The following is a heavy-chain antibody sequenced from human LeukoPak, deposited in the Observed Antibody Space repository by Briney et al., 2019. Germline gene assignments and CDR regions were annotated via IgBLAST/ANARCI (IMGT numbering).Heavy chain of an antibody. Sequence: SETLSLTCTVSGGAISSHYWSWIRQPPGKGLEWIAYLFDSVNTKDNPSLQSRLTLSADTSKNQFSLRLSSVTAADTAVYYCATIKRGSIFGYFDFWGQGIKVTVSS. CDR1: GGAISSHY. J-gene: IGHJ4*02. CDR2: LFDSVNT. CDR3: ATIKRGSIFGYFDF. D-gene: IGHD5-18*01. V-gene: IGHV4-59*11.